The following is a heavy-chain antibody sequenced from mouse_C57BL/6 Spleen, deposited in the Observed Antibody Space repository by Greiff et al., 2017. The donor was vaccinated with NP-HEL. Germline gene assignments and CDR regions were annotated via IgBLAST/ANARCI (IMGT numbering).Heavy chain of an antibody. CDR3: TSTIYDGYDYAMDY. D-gene: IGHD2-3*01. J-gene: IGHJ4*01. V-gene: IGHV6-6*01. Sequence: EVKLVESGGGLVQPGGSMKLSCAASGFTFSDAWMDWVRQSPEKGLEWVAEIRNKANNHATYYAVSGKGRFTITREDTKSNVYLQMNSLRAEDTGIDYGTSTIYDGYDYAMDYWGQGTSVTVSS. CDR2: IRNKANNHAT. CDR1: GFTFSDAW.